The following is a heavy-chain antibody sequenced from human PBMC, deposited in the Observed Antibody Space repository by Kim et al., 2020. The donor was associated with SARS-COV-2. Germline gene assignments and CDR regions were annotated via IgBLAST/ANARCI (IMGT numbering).Heavy chain of an antibody. CDR2: ISGSGGSI. CDR1: GFIFSSYA. D-gene: IGHD3-10*01. CDR3: TKGSVRGVINGWFDP. Sequence: GGSLRLSCVASGFIFSSYAMSWVRQAPGKGLEGVSAISGSGGSIYYADSVKGRFTISRDNSKNTVYLQMNSLRAEDTAVYYCTKGSVRGVINGWFDPWGQGTLVTVSS. J-gene: IGHJ5*02. V-gene: IGHV3-23*01.